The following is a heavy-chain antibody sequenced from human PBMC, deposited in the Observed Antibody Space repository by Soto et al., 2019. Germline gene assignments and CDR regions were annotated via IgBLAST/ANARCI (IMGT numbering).Heavy chain of an antibody. CDR1: GFTFSHYG. V-gene: IGHV3-33*06. CDR3: AKDDDTSSHFSLLDF. CDR2: TWSGGRGE. Sequence: QVQLVESGGGVVQPGTSLRLSCAASGFTFSHYGIHWVRQAPGKGLEWVALTWSGGRGENYADSVRGRFTVSRDNSKTTVYLRMNSLRVEDTAVYYCAKDDDTSSHFSLLDFRGQGTLVTVSS. J-gene: IGHJ4*02. D-gene: IGHD3-22*01.